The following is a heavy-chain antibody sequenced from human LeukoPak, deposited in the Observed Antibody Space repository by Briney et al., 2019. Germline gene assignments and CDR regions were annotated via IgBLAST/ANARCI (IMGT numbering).Heavy chain of an antibody. CDR1: GYTLTELS. CDR3: ATKSPRYYDFWSGYLAFDY. J-gene: IGHJ4*02. Sequence: GASVKVSCKVSGYTLTELSMHWVRQAPGKGLEWMGGFDPEDGETIYAQKFQGRVTMTEDTSTDTAYMELSSLRSEDTAVYYCATKSPRYYDFWSGYLAFDYWGQGTLVTVSS. V-gene: IGHV1-24*01. D-gene: IGHD3-3*01. CDR2: FDPEDGET.